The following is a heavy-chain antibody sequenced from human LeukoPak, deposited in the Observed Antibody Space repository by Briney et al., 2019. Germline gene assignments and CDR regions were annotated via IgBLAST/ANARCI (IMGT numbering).Heavy chain of an antibody. D-gene: IGHD4-17*01. CDR2: MNPNSGNT. V-gene: IGHV1-8*01. Sequence: RASVTVSCKASGYTFTSYDINWVRQATGQGLEWMGWMNPNSGNTGYAQKFQGRVTMTRNTSISTAYMELSSLRSEDTAVYYCASTPLPVDYGESEDYGMDVWGQGTTVTVSS. J-gene: IGHJ6*02. CDR3: ASTPLPVDYGESEDYGMDV. CDR1: GYTFTSYD.